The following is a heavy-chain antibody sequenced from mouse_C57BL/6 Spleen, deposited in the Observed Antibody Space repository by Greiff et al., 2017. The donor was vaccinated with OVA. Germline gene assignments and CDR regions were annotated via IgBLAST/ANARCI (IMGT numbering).Heavy chain of an antibody. CDR1: GYSFTGYY. CDR2: INPSTGGT. CDR3: AREGV. Sequence: VQLQQSGPELVKPGASVKISCKASGYSFTGYYMNWVKQSPEKSLEWIGEINPSTGGTPYNQKFKAKATLTVDKSSSTAYMQLKSLTSEDSAVYYCAREGVWGTGTTVTVSS. J-gene: IGHJ1*03. V-gene: IGHV1-42*01.